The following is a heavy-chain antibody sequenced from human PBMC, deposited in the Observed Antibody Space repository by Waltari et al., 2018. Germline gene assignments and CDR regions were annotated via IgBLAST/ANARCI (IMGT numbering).Heavy chain of an antibody. Sequence: QVQLVQSGAEVKKPGSSVKVSCKASGGTFRSYAISWVPRAPGKGPEWMGGINPIFGTANYAQKFQGRVTITADKSTSTAYMELSSLRSEDTAVYYCASAETYYYDSSGYPHFDYWGQGTLVTVSS. CDR2: INPIFGTA. J-gene: IGHJ4*02. CDR3: ASAETYYYDSSGYPHFDY. CDR1: GGTFRSYA. D-gene: IGHD3-22*01. V-gene: IGHV1-69*06.